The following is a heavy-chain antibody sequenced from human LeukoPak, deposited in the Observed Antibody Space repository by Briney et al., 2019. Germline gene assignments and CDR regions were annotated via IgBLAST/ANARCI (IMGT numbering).Heavy chain of an antibody. CDR1: GFNFANHA. V-gene: IGHV3-23*01. D-gene: IGHD2-21*02. CDR2: ISGGGDIT. Sequence: GGSLRLSCAASGFNFANHAMSWVRQTPGKGLEWVSAISGGGDITYYADSVTGRFTISRDNSRDTLFLQMHSLRPGDTAVYYCVREDTPATANYWGQGTLVTISS. CDR3: VREDTPATANY. J-gene: IGHJ4*02.